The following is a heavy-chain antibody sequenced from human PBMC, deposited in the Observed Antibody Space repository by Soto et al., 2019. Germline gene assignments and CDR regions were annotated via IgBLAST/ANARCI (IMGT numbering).Heavy chain of an antibody. Sequence: LRLSCAASGFTFSSSEMNWVRQAPGKGLEWISYITSSGTTTYYADSVKGRFTISRDNAKNSLFPQMNSLRADDTAVYYCARGNSPVNVYWGQGTLVTVSS. J-gene: IGHJ4*02. CDR3: ARGNSPVNVY. CDR2: ITSSGTTT. CDR1: GFTFSSSE. D-gene: IGHD2-21*01. V-gene: IGHV3-48*03.